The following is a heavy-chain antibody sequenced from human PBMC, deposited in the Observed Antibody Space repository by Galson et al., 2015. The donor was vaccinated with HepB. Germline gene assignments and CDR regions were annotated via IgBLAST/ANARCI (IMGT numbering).Heavy chain of an antibody. J-gene: IGHJ4*02. Sequence: SLRLSCATSGFTFSSYAMHWVRQAPGKGLEWVAVISYDGSNKYYADSVKGRFTISRDNSKNTLYLQMNSLRAEDTAVYYCARGFIASEFLGELSDTILWGQGTLVTVSS. V-gene: IGHV3-30*04. D-gene: IGHD3-16*02. CDR2: ISYDGSNK. CDR3: ARGFIASEFLGELSDTIL. CDR1: GFTFSSYA.